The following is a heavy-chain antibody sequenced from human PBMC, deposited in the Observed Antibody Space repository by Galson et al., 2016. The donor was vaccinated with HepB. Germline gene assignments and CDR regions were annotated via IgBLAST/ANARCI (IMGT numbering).Heavy chain of an antibody. CDR2: ISWNSGNK. J-gene: IGHJ5*02. V-gene: IGHV3-9*01. D-gene: IGHD2-2*01. Sequence: LRLSCAASGFTFDDYAMHWVRQAPGKGLEWVSGISWNSGNKGYADSVKGRFTISRDNAKDSLYLQMNSLRPEDTALYVCAKAAQYCSSSSCRNWFDPWGLNPGHRLL. CDR1: GFTFDDYA. CDR3: AKAAQYCSSSSCRNWFDP.